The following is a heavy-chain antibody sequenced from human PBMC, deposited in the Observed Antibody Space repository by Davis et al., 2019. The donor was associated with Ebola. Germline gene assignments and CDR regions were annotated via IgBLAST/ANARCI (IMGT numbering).Heavy chain of an antibody. CDR1: GFTFSGSA. J-gene: IGHJ4*02. V-gene: IGHV3-73*01. CDR2: IRSKANSYAT. CDR3: TTHVDTAMVV. Sequence: PGGSLRLSCAASGFTFSGSAMHWVRQASGKGLEWVGRIRSKANSYATAYAASVKGRFTISRDDSKNTAYLQMNSLKTEDTAVYYCTTHVDTAMVVWGQGTLVTVSS. D-gene: IGHD5-18*01.